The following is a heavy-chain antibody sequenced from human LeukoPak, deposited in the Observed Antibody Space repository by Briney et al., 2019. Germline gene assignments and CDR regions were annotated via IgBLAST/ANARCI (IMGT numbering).Heavy chain of an antibody. Sequence: PGRSLRLSCAASGFTFSTYGMHWVRQAPGKGLEWVAVISYDGSNKYYADSVKGRFTVSRDNSKNTLYLQMSSLRAEDTAVYYCAKGSGRRYFDWLNDYWGQGTLVAVSS. CDR2: ISYDGSNK. J-gene: IGHJ4*02. CDR1: GFTFSTYG. D-gene: IGHD3-9*01. CDR3: AKGSGRRYFDWLNDY. V-gene: IGHV3-30*18.